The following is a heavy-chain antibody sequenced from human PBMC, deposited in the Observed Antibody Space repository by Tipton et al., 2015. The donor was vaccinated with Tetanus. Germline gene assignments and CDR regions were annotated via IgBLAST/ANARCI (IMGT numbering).Heavy chain of an antibody. CDR2: ITPIFGTT. V-gene: IGHV1-69*01. J-gene: IGHJ4*02. CDR1: GGTFTNYA. CDR3: ARGGTMDY. D-gene: IGHD1-1*01. Sequence: QSGPEVKKPGSSVKVSCKASGGTFTNYALSWVRQAPGQGLEWVGGITPIFGTTNSAPKFQGRVTITADESTNTAYMELSSLRSEDTAVYYCARGGTMDYWGQGTLVTVSA.